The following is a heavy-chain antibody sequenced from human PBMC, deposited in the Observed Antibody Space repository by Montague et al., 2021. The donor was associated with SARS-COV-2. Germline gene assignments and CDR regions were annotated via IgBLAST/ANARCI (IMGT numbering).Heavy chain of an antibody. CDR1: GGSFSGYY. CDR3: ARALVRGGDFDY. D-gene: IGHD3-10*01. V-gene: IGHV4-34*01. Sequence: SETLSLTCAVYGGSFSGYYWSWIRQPPGKGLEWIGEINHSGSTNXNPSLKSRVTISVDTSKNQFSLKLSSVTAADTAVYCCARALVRGGDFDYWGQGTLVTVSS. J-gene: IGHJ4*02. CDR2: INHSGST.